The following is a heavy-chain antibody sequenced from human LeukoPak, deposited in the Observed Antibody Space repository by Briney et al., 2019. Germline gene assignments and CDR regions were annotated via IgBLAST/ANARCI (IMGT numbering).Heavy chain of an antibody. CDR1: GGTFSSYA. D-gene: IGHD6-13*01. CDR2: IIPIFGTA. J-gene: IGHJ4*02. V-gene: IGHV1-69*05. Sequence: ASVKVSCKASGGTFSSYAISRVRQAPGQGLEWMGGIIPIFGTANYAQKFQGRVTITTDESTSTAYMELSSLRSEDPAVYYCVFGVAAAGTLKGLYFDYWGRGPLFTVSP. CDR3: VFGVAAAGTLKGLYFDY.